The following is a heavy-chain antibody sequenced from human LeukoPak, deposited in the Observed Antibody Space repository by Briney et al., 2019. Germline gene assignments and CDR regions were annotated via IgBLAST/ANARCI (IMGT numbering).Heavy chain of an antibody. CDR2: ISYDGSNK. Sequence: AGGSLRLSCAASGFTFSSYAMHWVRQAPGKGLEWVAVISYDGSNKYYADSVKGQFTISRDNSKNTLYLQMNSLRAEDTAVYYCARDGGHYYDSGGQGTLDTVSS. V-gene: IGHV3-30-3*01. CDR3: ARDGGHYYDS. CDR1: GFTFSSYA. J-gene: IGHJ4*02. D-gene: IGHD3-22*01.